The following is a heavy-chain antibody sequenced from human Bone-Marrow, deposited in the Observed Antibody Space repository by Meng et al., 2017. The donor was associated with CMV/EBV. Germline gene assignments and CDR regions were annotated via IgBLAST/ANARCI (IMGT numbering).Heavy chain of an antibody. V-gene: IGHV3-48*03. CDR3: ARDDREYCSSTSCYYSYYGMDV. J-gene: IGHJ6*02. Sequence: GESLKISCAASGFTFSSYEMNWVRQAPGKGLEWVSYISSSGSTIYYADSVKGRFTISRDNAKNSLYLQMNSLRAEDTAVYYCARDDREYCSSTSCYYSYYGMDVWGQGTTVTVSS. CDR1: GFTFSSYE. CDR2: ISSSGSTI. D-gene: IGHD2-2*01.